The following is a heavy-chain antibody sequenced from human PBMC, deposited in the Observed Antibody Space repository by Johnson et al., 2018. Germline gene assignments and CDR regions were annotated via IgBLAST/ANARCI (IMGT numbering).Heavy chain of an antibody. CDR3: VKDREGVVVDYMDV. Sequence: VQPVESGGGLVQPGGSXRLSCAASGFTFSNYAMTWVRQAPGEGLDWASAIVGSGSNTFYAASVKGRFTLSRDNSKNTLYRQMNSLRTDEPDVYYCVKDREGVVVDYMDVGGKGTTVIVSS. CDR2: IVGSGSNT. CDR1: GFTFSNYA. J-gene: IGHJ6*03. D-gene: IGHD2-15*01. V-gene: IGHV3-23*04.